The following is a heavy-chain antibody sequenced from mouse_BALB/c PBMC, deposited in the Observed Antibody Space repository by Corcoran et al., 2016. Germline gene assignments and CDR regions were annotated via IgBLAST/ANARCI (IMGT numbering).Heavy chain of an antibody. Sequence: VQLQQSRPELIQPGASMNISCKSSGYSFTGYTMNWVTQSHGKNHGWIGLINPYNGGTSYNQKFKGKATLTVDKSSSTAYMELLSLTSEDSAVYYCARFAYWGQGTLVTVSA. CDR2: INPYNGGT. CDR3: ARFAY. J-gene: IGHJ3*01. CDR1: GYSFTGYT. V-gene: IGHV1-18*01.